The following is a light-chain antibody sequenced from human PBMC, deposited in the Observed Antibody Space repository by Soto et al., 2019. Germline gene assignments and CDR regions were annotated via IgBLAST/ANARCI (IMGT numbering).Light chain of an antibody. CDR2: WAS. V-gene: IGKV4-1*01. CDR1: QSILYSSSNKNY. Sequence: DIVMTQSPDSLAVSLGERATINCKSSQSILYSSSNKNYLAWYQQKPRQPPKLLMYWASTRESGVPDRFSGSGPGTDFTLTISSLQAEDVAVYYCQQYYITPLTFGGGTKVDIK. J-gene: IGKJ4*01. CDR3: QQYYITPLT.